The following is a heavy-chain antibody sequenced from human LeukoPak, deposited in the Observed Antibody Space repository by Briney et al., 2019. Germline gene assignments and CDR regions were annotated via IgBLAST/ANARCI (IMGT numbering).Heavy chain of an antibody. J-gene: IGHJ4*02. CDR2: IYYSGST. V-gene: IGHV4-39*01. CDR3: AREYYDSSGYPHHYFDY. Sequence: SETLSLTCTVSGGSINSSSYYWGWIRQPPGKGLEWIGSIYYSGSTYYNPSLKSRVTISVDTSKNQFSLKLSSVTAADTAVYYCAREYYDSSGYPHHYFDYWGRGTLVTVSS. CDR1: GGSINSSSYY. D-gene: IGHD3-22*01.